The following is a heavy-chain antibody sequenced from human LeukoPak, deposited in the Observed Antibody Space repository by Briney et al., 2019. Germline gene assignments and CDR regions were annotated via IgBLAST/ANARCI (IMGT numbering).Heavy chain of an antibody. CDR2: ISSSGSTI. CDR1: GFTFSSYE. CDR3: AVATIKDYFDY. V-gene: IGHV3-48*03. D-gene: IGHD5-24*01. Sequence: GGSLRLFSAASGFTFSSYEMNWVRQAPGKGLEWVSYISSSGSTIYYADSVKGRFTISRDNAKNSLYLQMNSLRAEDTAVYYCAVATIKDYFDYWGQGTLVTVSS. J-gene: IGHJ4*02.